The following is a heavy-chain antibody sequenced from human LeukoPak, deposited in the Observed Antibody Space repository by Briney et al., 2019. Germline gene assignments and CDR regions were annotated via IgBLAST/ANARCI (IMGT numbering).Heavy chain of an antibody. CDR2: INHSGST. D-gene: IGHD2-2*01. CDR1: GGSISSSSYY. V-gene: IGHV4-39*07. CDR3: ASVRKGYCSSTSCYAKGYYYYYMDV. J-gene: IGHJ6*03. Sequence: SETLSLTCTVSGGSISSSSYYWGWIRQPPEKGLEWIGEINHSGSTNYNPSLKSRVTISVDTSKNQFSLKLSSVTAADTAVYYCASVRKGYCSSTSCYAKGYYYYYMDVWGKGTTVTVSS.